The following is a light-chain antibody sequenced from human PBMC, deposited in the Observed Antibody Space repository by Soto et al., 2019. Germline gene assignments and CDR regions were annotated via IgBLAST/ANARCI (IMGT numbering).Light chain of an antibody. Sequence: EIVLTQSPGTLSLSPGERATLSCRASQSVSSSYLAWYQQKPGQAPSLLIYGASSRATGIPDNFSGSGSGIDFTLTISRLEPEDFAVYYCQQYGSSFVTFGQGTKV. V-gene: IGKV3-20*01. CDR1: QSVSSSY. CDR2: GAS. CDR3: QQYGSSFVT. J-gene: IGKJ1*01.